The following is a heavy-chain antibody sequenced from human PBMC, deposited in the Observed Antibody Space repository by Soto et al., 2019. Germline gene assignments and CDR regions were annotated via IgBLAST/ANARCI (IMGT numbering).Heavy chain of an antibody. CDR2: IYYSGST. J-gene: IGHJ3*02. V-gene: IGHV4-31*03. Sequence: QVQLQESGPGLVKPSQTLSLTCTVSGGSISSGGYYWSWIRQHPGKGLEWIGYIYYSGSTYYNPYLKSRVTISVDTSKNQFSLKLSSVTAADTAVYYCATDDSSGSSDAFDIWGQGTMVTVSS. CDR1: GGSISSGGYY. CDR3: ATDDSSGSSDAFDI. D-gene: IGHD3-22*01.